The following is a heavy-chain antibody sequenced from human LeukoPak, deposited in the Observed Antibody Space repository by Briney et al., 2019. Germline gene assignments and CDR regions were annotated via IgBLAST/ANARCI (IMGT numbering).Heavy chain of an antibody. V-gene: IGHV3-21*01. Sequence: GGSLRLSCAASGFTVSSNYMSWVRQAPGKGLEWVSAISGSGVSTYYADSVKGRFTISRDNAKNSLYLQMNSLRAEDTAVYYCARDVDGYSYGPSDDNPNDYWGQGTLVTVSS. D-gene: IGHD5-18*01. CDR3: ARDVDGYSYGPSDDNPNDY. CDR2: ISGSGVST. J-gene: IGHJ4*02. CDR1: GFTVSSNY.